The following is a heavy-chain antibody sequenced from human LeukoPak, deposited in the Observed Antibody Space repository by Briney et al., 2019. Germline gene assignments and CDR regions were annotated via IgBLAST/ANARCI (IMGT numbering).Heavy chain of an antibody. CDR3: AKDTPMVRGVIIKGYYYGMDV. V-gene: IGHV3-23*01. D-gene: IGHD3-10*01. J-gene: IGHJ6*02. Sequence: GGSLRLSCVASGFTFSDAWMSWVRQAPGKGLEWVSAISGSGGSTYYADSVKGRFTISRDNSKNTLYLQMNSLRAEDTAVYYCAKDTPMVRGVIIKGYYYGMDVWGQGTTVTVSS. CDR2: ISGSGGST. CDR1: GFTFSDAW.